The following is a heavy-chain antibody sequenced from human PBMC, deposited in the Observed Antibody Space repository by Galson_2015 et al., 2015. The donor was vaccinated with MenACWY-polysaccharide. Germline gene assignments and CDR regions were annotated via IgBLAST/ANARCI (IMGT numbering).Heavy chain of an antibody. CDR3: AREIYGSESYIPRLDV. J-gene: IGHJ4*02. D-gene: IGHD3-10*01. CDR2: TYSGGTT. V-gene: IGHV3-66*02. Sequence: SLRLSCAASALTVKSHYMTWLRQAPGKGLKWVSVTYSGGTTDYADSVKGRFTIFRDSSKNTLSLQMNNLRPEDTAVYYCAREIYGSESYIPRLDVWGQGTQVIVSS. CDR1: ALTVKSHY.